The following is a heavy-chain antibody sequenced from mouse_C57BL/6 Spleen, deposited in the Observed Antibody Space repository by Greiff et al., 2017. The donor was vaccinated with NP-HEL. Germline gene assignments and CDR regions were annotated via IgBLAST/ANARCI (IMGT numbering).Heavy chain of an antibody. CDR2: IDPSDSYT. D-gene: IGHD2-3*01. J-gene: IGHJ4*01. CDR1: GYTFTSYW. CDR3: AKVYDFYAMDY. Sequence: QVQLKQPGAELVKPGASVKLSCKASGYTFTSYWMQWVKQRPGQGLEWIGEIDPSDSYTNYNQKFKGKATLTVDTSSSTAYMQLSSLTSEDSAVYYCAKVYDFYAMDYWGQGTSVTVSS. V-gene: IGHV1-50*01.